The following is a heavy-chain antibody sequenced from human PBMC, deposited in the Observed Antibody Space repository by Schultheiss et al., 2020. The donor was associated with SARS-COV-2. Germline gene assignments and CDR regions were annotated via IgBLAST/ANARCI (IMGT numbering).Heavy chain of an antibody. CDR3: ARHRERPSGSYYPSYYYGMDV. D-gene: IGHD1-26*01. CDR1: GYSFTSYW. V-gene: IGHV5-51*01. Sequence: GGSLRLSCQGSGYSFTSYWNGWARQMPGKGLEWMGFIYLGDSHSRYSPSFQGQVTISADKSISTAYLHLSSLKASDTAMYYCARHRERPSGSYYPSYYYGMDVWGHGTAVTV. CDR2: IYLGDSHS. J-gene: IGHJ6*02.